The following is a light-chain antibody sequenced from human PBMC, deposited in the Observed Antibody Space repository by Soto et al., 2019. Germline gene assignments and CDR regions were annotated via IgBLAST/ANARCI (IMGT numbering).Light chain of an antibody. CDR2: AAS. Sequence: DIQMTQSPSSLSASVGDRVTITCRASQSISSYLNWYQQKPGKAPKLLIYAASSLQSGVPSRFSGSGSGTDLTLTISRLQPEDFATYYCQQSYSTLLTFGGGTKVEIK. J-gene: IGKJ4*01. V-gene: IGKV1-39*01. CDR3: QQSYSTLLT. CDR1: QSISSY.